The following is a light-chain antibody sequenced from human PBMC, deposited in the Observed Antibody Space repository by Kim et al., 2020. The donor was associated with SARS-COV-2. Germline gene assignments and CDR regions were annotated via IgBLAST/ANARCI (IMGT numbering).Light chain of an antibody. CDR1: LRISTY. Sequence: GDRVTITCRASLRISTYLAWYQQKPGRAPKLLIYEAARLQNGVPSRFSGSGSGTEFPLTLSSLQPDDFATYYCKQYYTYSVSGTFGRGTKVDIK. V-gene: IGKV1-5*01. J-gene: IGKJ1*01. CDR2: EAA. CDR3: KQYYTYSVSGT.